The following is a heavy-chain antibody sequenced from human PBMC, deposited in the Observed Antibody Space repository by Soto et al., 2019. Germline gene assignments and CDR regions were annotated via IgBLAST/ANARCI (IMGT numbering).Heavy chain of an antibody. D-gene: IGHD3-22*01. Sequence: PGGSLRLSCSASGFTFSIYAMHWVRQAPGKGLEYASSISTNGGSTDYADSVKGRFTISRDNSKNSVYLQMSSLRVEDTAVYYCVKGEYYYDSSGYYPFDYWGQGTLVTSPQ. CDR2: ISTNGGST. V-gene: IGHV3-64D*06. CDR1: GFTFSIYA. J-gene: IGHJ4*02. CDR3: VKGEYYYDSSGYYPFDY.